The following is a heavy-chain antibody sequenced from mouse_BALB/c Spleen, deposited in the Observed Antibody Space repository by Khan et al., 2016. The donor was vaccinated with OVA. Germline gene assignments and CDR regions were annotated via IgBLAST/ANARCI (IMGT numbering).Heavy chain of an antibody. Sequence: QVQLKQSGAELAKPGASVKMSCKASGYTFINYWILWIKQRPGQGLEWIGYINPSTGYTEYNQNFKDKATLTADISSSTAYMQLSSLTSEDSAVYYCARRGLRGDFDYWGQGTTLTVSS. J-gene: IGHJ2*01. V-gene: IGHV1-7*01. CDR3: ARRGLRGDFDY. D-gene: IGHD1-1*01. CDR2: INPSTGYT. CDR1: GYTFINYW.